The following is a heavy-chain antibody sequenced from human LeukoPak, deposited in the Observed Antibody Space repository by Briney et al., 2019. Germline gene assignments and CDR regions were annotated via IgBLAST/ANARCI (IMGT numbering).Heavy chain of an antibody. Sequence: SETLSLTCTVSGGPIYSYYWSWIRQTPGKGLEWIGEINHSGYTNDSPSLKSRATLSVDTSRKQFSLNLRSVTVADAGIYYCTRMTTGHDYWGQGTLVTVSS. CDR3: TRMTTGHDY. CDR1: GGPIYSYY. J-gene: IGHJ4*02. V-gene: IGHV4-59*12. D-gene: IGHD4-17*01. CDR2: INHSGYT.